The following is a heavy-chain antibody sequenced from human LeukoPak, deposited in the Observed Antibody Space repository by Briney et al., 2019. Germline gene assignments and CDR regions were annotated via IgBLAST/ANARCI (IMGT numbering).Heavy chain of an antibody. D-gene: IGHD6-19*01. Sequence: GGSLRLSCAASGFTFSSYSMNWVRQAPGKGLEWVSSISSSSSYIYYADSVKGRFTISRDNAKNSLYLQMNSLRAEDTAVYYCARGPGSSGWGDYFDYWGQGTLVTVSS. V-gene: IGHV3-21*01. CDR1: GFTFSSYS. CDR2: ISSSSSYI. J-gene: IGHJ4*02. CDR3: ARGPGSSGWGDYFDY.